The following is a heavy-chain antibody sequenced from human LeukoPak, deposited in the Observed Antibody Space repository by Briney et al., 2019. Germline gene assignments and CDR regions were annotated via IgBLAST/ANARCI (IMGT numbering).Heavy chain of an antibody. D-gene: IGHD3-16*01. V-gene: IGHV1-2*02. J-gene: IGHJ4*02. Sequence: ASVKVSCKASRYTFTDYYMHWVRQAPGQGLEWMGWINPNSGGTDYAQKFQGRVTMTRDTSIRTAYMELSSLRSDDTAMYYCASGASPFDYWGQGTLVTVSS. CDR2: INPNSGGT. CDR3: ASGASPFDY. CDR1: RYTFTDYY.